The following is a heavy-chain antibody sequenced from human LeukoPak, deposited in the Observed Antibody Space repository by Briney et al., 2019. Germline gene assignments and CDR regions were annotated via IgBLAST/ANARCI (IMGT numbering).Heavy chain of an antibody. V-gene: IGHV1-24*01. Sequence: GASVKVSCKVSGYTLNELSMHWVRQSPGKGLEWMGSFHPEDGETIYAQKFQGRVSMTEDTSTDTAYIELSSLKSEDTAVYYCAADRFCTSTTCFGNWFDPWGRGTLVTVSS. D-gene: IGHD2/OR15-2a*01. CDR2: FHPEDGET. CDR3: AADRFCTSTTCFGNWFDP. CDR1: GYTLNELS. J-gene: IGHJ5*02.